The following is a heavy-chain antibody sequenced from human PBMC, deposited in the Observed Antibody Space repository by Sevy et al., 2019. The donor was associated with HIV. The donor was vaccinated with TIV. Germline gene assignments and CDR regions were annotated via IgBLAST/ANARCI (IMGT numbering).Heavy chain of an antibody. V-gene: IGHV5-51*01. CDR1: GYSFTSYW. Sequence: GESLKISCKGSGYSFTSYWIGWVRQMAGKGLECMGIIYPGDSDTRYSPSFQGQVTISADKSISTAYLQWSSLKASDTAMYYCARLASDYYYGMDVWGQGTTVTVS. J-gene: IGHJ6*02. CDR3: ARLASDYYYGMDV. CDR2: IYPGDSDT.